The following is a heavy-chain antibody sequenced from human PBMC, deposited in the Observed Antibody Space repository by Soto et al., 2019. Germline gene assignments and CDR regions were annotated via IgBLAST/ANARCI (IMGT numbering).Heavy chain of an antibody. CDR2: ISAYNGNT. D-gene: IGHD2-15*01. J-gene: IGHJ3*02. CDR3: ARGCSGGSCYWDDAFDI. Sequence: ASVKVSCKASGYTFTSYGISWVRQAPGQGLEWMGWISAYNGNTNYAQKLQGRVTMTTDTSTSTAYMELRSLRSDDTAVYYCARGCSGGSCYWDDAFDIWAQGTMVTVSS. V-gene: IGHV1-18*01. CDR1: GYTFTSYG.